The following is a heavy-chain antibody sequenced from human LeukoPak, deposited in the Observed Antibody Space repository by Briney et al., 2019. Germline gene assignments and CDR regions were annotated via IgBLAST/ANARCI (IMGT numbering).Heavy chain of an antibody. CDR2: IIPIFGTA. CDR3: AKDTGYDSSGYYYGDFDY. D-gene: IGHD3-22*01. J-gene: IGHJ4*02. V-gene: IGHV1-69*06. Sequence: ASVKVSCKASGGTFSSYAISWVRQAPGQGLEWMGGIIPIFGTANYAQKVQGRVTITADKSTSTAYMELSSMRSEDTAVYYCAKDTGYDSSGYYYGDFDYWGQGTLVTVSS. CDR1: GGTFSSYA.